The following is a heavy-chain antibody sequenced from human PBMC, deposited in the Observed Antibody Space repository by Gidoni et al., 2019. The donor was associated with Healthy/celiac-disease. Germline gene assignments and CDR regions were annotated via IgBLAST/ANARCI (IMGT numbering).Heavy chain of an antibody. CDR2: INPNSGGT. D-gene: IGHD5-12*01. V-gene: IGHV1-2*04. CDR3: ARTQARGYDPLDY. Sequence: VQLVQSGAAVKTPGASVKVSCTASGSTFTGYYMHWVRQAPGQGLEWRGWINPNSGGTNYAQKFQGWVTMTRDTSISTAYMELSRLRSDDTAVYYCARTQARGYDPLDYWGQGTLVTVSS. CDR1: GSTFTGYY. J-gene: IGHJ4*02.